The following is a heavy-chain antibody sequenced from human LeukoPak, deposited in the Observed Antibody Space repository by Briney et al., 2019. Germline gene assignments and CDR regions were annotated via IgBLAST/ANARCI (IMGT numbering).Heavy chain of an antibody. CDR3: ARVSIAAAGDAFDI. CDR2: IYSGGST. D-gene: IGHD6-13*01. J-gene: IGHJ3*02. V-gene: IGHV3-53*01. Sequence: GGSLRLSCAASGFTVSSNYMSWVRQAPGKGLEWVSVIYSGGSTYYADSVKGRFTISRDNSKNTLYLQMNSLRAEDTAVYYCARVSIAAAGDAFDIWGQGTMVTVSS. CDR1: GFTVSSNY.